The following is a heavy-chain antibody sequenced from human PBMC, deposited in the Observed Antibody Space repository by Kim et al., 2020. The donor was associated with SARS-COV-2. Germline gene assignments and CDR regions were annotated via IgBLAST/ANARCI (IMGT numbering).Heavy chain of an antibody. J-gene: IGHJ6*02. D-gene: IGHD2-2*02. Sequence: GGSLRLSCAASGFTFSSYGMHWVRQAPGKGLEWVAVISYDGSNKYYADSVKGRFTISRDNSKNTLYLQMNSLRAEDTAVYYCAKAHCSSTSCHNYYYYYGMDVWGQGTTVTVSS. CDR1: GFTFSSYG. V-gene: IGHV3-30*18. CDR2: ISYDGSNK. CDR3: AKAHCSSTSCHNYYYYYGMDV.